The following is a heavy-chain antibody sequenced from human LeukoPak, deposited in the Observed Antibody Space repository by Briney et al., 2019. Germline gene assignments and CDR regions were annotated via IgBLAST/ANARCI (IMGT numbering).Heavy chain of an antibody. V-gene: IGHV4-59*01. D-gene: IGHD5-12*01. CDR3: ARDPADLRGGYGGFDY. Sequence: SETLSLTCTVSGGSISSYYWSWIRQPPGKGLEWIGYIYYSGSTNYNPSLKSRVTISVDTSKNQFSLKLSSVTAADTAVYYCARDPADLRGGYGGFDYWGQGTLVTVSS. CDR1: GGSISSYY. CDR2: IYYSGST. J-gene: IGHJ4*02.